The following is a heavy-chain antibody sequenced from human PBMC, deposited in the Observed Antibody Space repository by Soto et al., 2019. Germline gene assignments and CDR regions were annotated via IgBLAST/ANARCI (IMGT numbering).Heavy chain of an antibody. CDR2: IYHSGST. CDR1: SGSISSSNW. V-gene: IGHV4-4*02. Sequence: TSETLSLTCAVSSGSISSSNWWSWVRQPPGKGLEWIGYIYHSGSTNYNPSLKSRVTISVDTSKNQFSLKLSSVTAADTAVYYCARGVGGSSSGYWGQGTLVTVSS. D-gene: IGHD6-6*01. CDR3: ARGVGGSSSGY. J-gene: IGHJ4*02.